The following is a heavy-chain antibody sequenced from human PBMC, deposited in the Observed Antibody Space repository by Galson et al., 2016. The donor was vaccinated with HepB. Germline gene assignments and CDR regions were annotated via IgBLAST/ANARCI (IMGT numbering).Heavy chain of an antibody. V-gene: IGHV1-46*01. D-gene: IGHD6-6*01. CDR1: GYIFTRYY. J-gene: IGHJ6*02. CDR3: ARGVAARPGNGMDV. CDR2: FNSSGGST. Sequence: SVKVSCKASGYIFTRYYMHWVRQAPGQGLEWMGIFNSSGGSTIYAQKFQGRVTMTRDTSTSTVYMELSSLRSEDTAVYYCARGVAARPGNGMDVWGPGTTVTVSS.